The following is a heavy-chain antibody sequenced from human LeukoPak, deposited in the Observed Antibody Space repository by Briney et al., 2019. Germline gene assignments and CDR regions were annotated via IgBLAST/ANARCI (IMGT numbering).Heavy chain of an antibody. J-gene: IGHJ5*02. Sequence: GGSLRLSCAASGFTFSSYGMHWVRQAPGKGLEWVAVIWYDGSNKYYADSVKGRFTISRDNSKNTLYLQMNSLRAEDTAVYYCARDYYDSTDYWFDPWGQGTLVTVSS. CDR2: IWYDGSNK. CDR1: GFTFSSYG. D-gene: IGHD3-22*01. V-gene: IGHV3-33*01. CDR3: ARDYYDSTDYWFDP.